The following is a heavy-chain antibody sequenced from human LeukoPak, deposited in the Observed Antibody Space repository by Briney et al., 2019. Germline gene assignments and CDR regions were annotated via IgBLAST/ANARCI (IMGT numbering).Heavy chain of an antibody. CDR3: ARDYCSGGSCYPFGWFDP. Sequence: PGGSLRLSCPASGFTFSIYSMNWVRQAPGKGLEWVSYISSSSSTIYYADSVKGRFTMSRDNAKNSLYLQMNSLRAEETAVYYCARDYCSGGSCYPFGWFDPWGQGTLVTVSS. D-gene: IGHD2-15*01. CDR2: ISSSSSTI. V-gene: IGHV3-48*01. CDR1: GFTFSIYS. J-gene: IGHJ5*02.